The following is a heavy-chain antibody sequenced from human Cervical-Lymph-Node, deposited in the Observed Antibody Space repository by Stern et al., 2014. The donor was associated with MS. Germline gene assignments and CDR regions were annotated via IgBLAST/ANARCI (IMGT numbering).Heavy chain of an antibody. D-gene: IGHD4/OR15-4a*01. V-gene: IGHV3-11*01. CDR2: ISSIGTSM. Sequence: VQLVESGGGLVKPGGSLKLSCAASGFTFSDYYMTWIRQAPGKGLEWVSHISSIGTSMYYADSVKGRFTISRDNAKNLLFLQMNSLRAEDTAVYYCARAASPPLNWCQGILVTVSS. CDR3: ARAASPPLN. CDR1: GFTFSDYY. J-gene: IGHJ4*02.